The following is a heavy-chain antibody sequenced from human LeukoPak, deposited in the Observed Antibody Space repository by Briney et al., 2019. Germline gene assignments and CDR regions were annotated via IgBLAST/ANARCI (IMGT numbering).Heavy chain of an antibody. V-gene: IGHV3-11*06. D-gene: IGHD5-24*01. CDR1: GFTFSDYY. CDR3: AREGSKNGYNFPIDY. CDR2: ISSSRSYT. Sequence: KTGGSLRLSCAASGFTFSDYYMSWIRQAPGKGLEWVSHISSSRSYTNYADSVKGRFTISRDNAKNSLYLQMNSLRAEDTAVYYCAREGSKNGYNFPIDYWGQGTLVTVSS. J-gene: IGHJ4*02.